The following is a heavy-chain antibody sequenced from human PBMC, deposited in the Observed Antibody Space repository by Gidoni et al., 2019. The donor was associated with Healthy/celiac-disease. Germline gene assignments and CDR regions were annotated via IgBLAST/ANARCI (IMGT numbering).Heavy chain of an antibody. CDR1: GFPFPSYA. D-gene: IGHD2-2*01. CDR3: AKDAGDCSSTSCYWFPFDP. V-gene: IGHV3-23*01. J-gene: IGHJ5*02. CDR2: MRGSGGRT. Sequence: EVQLLDSGGGLVQPGGSLRLSCPPSGFPFPSYALLWVRQAPGKGLEWVSAMRGSGGRTYYADSVKGRFTISRDNSKNTLYLQMNSLRAEDTAVYYWAKDAGDCSSTSCYWFPFDPWGQGTLVTVSS.